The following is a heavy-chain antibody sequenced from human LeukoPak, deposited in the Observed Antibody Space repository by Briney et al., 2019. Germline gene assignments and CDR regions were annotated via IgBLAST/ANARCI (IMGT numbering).Heavy chain of an antibody. V-gene: IGHV3-7*01. J-gene: IGHJ4*02. CDR1: GFTFTTYW. CDR3: TRDMQGSRLYSVGSQND. Sequence: QTGGSLRLSCAASGFTFTTYWMSWVRQAPGKGLEWVANMKPDGSEIFYVDSVKGRFTISRDNAMNTLYLQMNSLRAEDSALYYCTRDMQGSRLYSVGSQNDWGQGTLVTVSS. CDR2: MKPDGSEI. D-gene: IGHD1-26*01.